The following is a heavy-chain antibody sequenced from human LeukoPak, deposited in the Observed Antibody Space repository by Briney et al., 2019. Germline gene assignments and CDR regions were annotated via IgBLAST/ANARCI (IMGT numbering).Heavy chain of an antibody. D-gene: IGHD2-2*01. CDR2: ISYDGSNK. Sequence: PGGSLKLSCAASGFTFSSYAMHWVRQAPGKGLEWVAVISYDGSNKYYADSVKGRFTISRDNSKNTLYLQMNSLRAEDTAVYYCARDREYQLLRYYYYYYMDVWGKGTTVTVSS. V-gene: IGHV3-30*01. J-gene: IGHJ6*03. CDR3: ARDREYQLLRYYYYYYMDV. CDR1: GFTFSSYA.